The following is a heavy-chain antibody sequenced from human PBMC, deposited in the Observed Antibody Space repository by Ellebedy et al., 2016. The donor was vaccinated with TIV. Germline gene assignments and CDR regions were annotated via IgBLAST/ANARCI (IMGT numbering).Heavy chain of an antibody. J-gene: IGHJ4*02. CDR3: AHRRRFYTPILWDSNRAGYFDY. CDR2: IYWDDDK. Sequence: SGPTLVKPTQTLTLTCTFSGFSLSTSGVGVGWIRQPPGKALEWLALIYWDDDKRYSPSLKSRLTITKDTSKNQVVLTMTNMDPVDTATYYCAHRRRFYTPILWDSNRAGYFDYWGQGTLVTVSS. D-gene: IGHD2-21*01. V-gene: IGHV2-5*02. CDR1: GFSLSTSGVG.